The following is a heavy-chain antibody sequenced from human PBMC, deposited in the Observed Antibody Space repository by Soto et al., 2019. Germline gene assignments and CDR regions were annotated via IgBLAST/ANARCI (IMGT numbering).Heavy chain of an antibody. CDR3: ARDRIAGSKYYYGMDV. J-gene: IGHJ6*02. V-gene: IGHV1-69*01. D-gene: IGHD6-13*01. Sequence: QVQLVQSGAEVKKPGYSVRVSCKASGGTFSSYAISWVRQAPGQGLEWMGGIIPILGTENYAQKFQGRVTITADESTSTAYMELSSLRSEDTAVYYCARDRIAGSKYYYGMDVWGQGTTVTVSS. CDR1: GGTFSSYA. CDR2: IIPILGTE.